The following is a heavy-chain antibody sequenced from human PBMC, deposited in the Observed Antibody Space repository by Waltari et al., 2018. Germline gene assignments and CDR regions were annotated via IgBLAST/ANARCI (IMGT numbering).Heavy chain of an antibody. CDR3: WREAAGTGWFDP. Sequence: QVQLVQSGAEVKKPGASVKVSCKASGYTFTGYYMHWVRQAPGQGQEWMGRIKPSWCRQNYAQKFQGRVTMTRDTSISTAYMVLSRLGSDETAVYYCWREAAGTGWFDPWGQGTLVTVSS. CDR2: IKPSWCRQ. V-gene: IGHV1-2*06. D-gene: IGHD6-13*01. CDR1: GYTFTGYY. J-gene: IGHJ5*02.